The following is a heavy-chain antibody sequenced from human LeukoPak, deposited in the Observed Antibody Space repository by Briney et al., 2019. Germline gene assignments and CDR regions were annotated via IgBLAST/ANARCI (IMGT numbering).Heavy chain of an antibody. CDR1: GFTFSSYA. J-gene: IGHJ4*02. CDR2: ISSNGGST. V-gene: IGHV3-64D*09. CDR3: VKEKRITMVRGVMPYDY. D-gene: IGHD3-10*01. Sequence: GGSLRLSCSASGFTFSSYAMHWVRQAPGQGLEYVSAISSNGGSTYYADSVKGRFTISRDNSKSTLYLQMSSLRAEDTAVYYCVKEKRITMVRGVMPYDYWGQGTLVTVSS.